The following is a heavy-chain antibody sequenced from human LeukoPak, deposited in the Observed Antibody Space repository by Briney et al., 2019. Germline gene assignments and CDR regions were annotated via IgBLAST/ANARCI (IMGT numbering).Heavy chain of an antibody. CDR1: GITFGNNW. J-gene: IGHJ5*02. Sequence: GGSLRLSCAASGITFGNNWMHWVRQGPGKGPVWISRINSDGGGAIYADSVKGRFTVSRDNAKNTLYLQMNSLRAEDTAVYYCARDVPHNWFDAWGQGTLVTVSS. V-gene: IGHV3-74*01. CDR3: ARDVPHNWFDA. CDR2: INSDGGGA.